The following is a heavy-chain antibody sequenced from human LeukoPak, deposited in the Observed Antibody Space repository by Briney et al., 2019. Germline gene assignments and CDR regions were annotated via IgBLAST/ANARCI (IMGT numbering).Heavy chain of an antibody. CDR3: ARDLYYYDSSGYSPMDV. D-gene: IGHD3-22*01. Sequence: SVKVSCKASGGTFSSYAISWVRQAPGQGLEWMGGIIPIFGTANYAQKFQGRVTITADESTSTAYMELSSLRSEDTAVYYCARDLYYYDSSGYSPMDVWGKGTTVTISP. J-gene: IGHJ6*04. CDR2: IIPIFGTA. CDR1: GGTFSSYA. V-gene: IGHV1-69*13.